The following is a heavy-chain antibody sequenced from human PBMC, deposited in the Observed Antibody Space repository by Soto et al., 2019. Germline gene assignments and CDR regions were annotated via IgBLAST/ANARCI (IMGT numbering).Heavy chain of an antibody. V-gene: IGHV4-59*08. J-gene: IGHJ4*02. CDR3: ARQVTTALFDY. Sequence: SECLSLTCTVSGGSISSYYWSWIRQPPGKGLEWIGYIYYSGSTNYNPSLKSRVTISVDTSKNQFSLKLSSVTAADTAVYYCARQVTTALFDYWGQGTLVTVSS. CDR1: GGSISSYY. D-gene: IGHD2-21*02. CDR2: IYYSGST.